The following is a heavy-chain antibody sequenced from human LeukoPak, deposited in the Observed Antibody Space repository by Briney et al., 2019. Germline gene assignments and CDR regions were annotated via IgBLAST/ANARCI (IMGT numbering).Heavy chain of an antibody. J-gene: IGHJ3*02. Sequence: ASVKVSCKASGGTFSSYAISWVRQAPGQGLEWMGGIIPIFGTANYAQKFQGRVTTTRDTSTSTVYMELSSLRSEDTAMYYCARALVTTFGVVLDAFDIWGQGTMVTVSS. CDR2: IIPIFGTA. CDR1: GGTFSSYA. CDR3: ARALVTTFGVVLDAFDI. V-gene: IGHV1-69*05. D-gene: IGHD3-3*01.